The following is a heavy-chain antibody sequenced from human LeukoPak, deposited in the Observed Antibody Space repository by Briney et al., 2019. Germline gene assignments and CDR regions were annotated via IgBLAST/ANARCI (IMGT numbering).Heavy chain of an antibody. Sequence: HAGRSLRLSSAASGFTFSSYGMHWVRQAPGKGLEWVAVISYDGSNKYYADSVKGRFTISRDNSKNTLYLQMNSLRAEDTAVYYCALFGYSFDYWGQGTLVTVSS. J-gene: IGHJ4*02. D-gene: IGHD3-10*01. CDR3: ALFGYSFDY. CDR1: GFTFSSYG. V-gene: IGHV3-30*03. CDR2: ISYDGSNK.